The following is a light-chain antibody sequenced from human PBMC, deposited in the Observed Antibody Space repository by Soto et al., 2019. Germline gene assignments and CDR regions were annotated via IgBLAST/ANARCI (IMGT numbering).Light chain of an antibody. CDR1: SSDVGGYNY. Sequence: QSALTQPASVSGSPGQSITISCTGTSSDVGGYNYVSWYQQRPGKAPKPMIYEGSKRPSGVSNRFSGSKSGNTASLTISGLQAGDEADYYCSSYRSRSLYVFGTATKVTVL. CDR3: SSYRSRSLYV. CDR2: EGS. V-gene: IGLV2-14*01. J-gene: IGLJ1*01.